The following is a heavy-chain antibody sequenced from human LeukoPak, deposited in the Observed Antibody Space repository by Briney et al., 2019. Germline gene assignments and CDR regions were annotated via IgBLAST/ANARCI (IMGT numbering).Heavy chain of an antibody. D-gene: IGHD3-10*01. Sequence: GMSLRLSCAASGFTFSSYGLHWVRQAPGKGLEWVAVILYGGSEKYYADSVKGRFTISRDNSKNTPYLQMNSLRAEDTAVYYCATAPSGSGTFLDYWGQGTLVTVSS. J-gene: IGHJ4*02. V-gene: IGHV3-33*01. CDR1: GFTFSSYG. CDR3: ATAPSGSGTFLDY. CDR2: ILYGGSEK.